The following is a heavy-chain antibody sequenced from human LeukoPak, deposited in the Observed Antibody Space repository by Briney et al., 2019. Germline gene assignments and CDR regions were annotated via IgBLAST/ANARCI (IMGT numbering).Heavy chain of an antibody. D-gene: IGHD3-10*01. V-gene: IGHV4-39*07. CDR2: IYYSGST. CDR1: GGSISSSSYY. Sequence: PSETLSLTCTVPGGSISSSSYYWGWIRQPPGKGLEWIGSIYYSGSTYFNPSLKSRVTISVDTSKNQFSLKLSSVTAADTAVYYCAREAMVRGVRVRNWFDSWGQGTLVTVSS. J-gene: IGHJ5*01. CDR3: AREAMVRGVRVRNWFDS.